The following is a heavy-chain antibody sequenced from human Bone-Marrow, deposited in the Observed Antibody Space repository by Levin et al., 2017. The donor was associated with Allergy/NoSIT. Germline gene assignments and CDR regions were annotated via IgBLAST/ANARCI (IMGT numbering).Heavy chain of an antibody. V-gene: IGHV3-7*01. CDR2: INQDGGEK. D-gene: IGHD4-23*01. J-gene: IGHJ4*02. CDR3: ARDGGNPWFDY. CDR1: GFTFSSFW. Sequence: GASVKVSCAASGFTFSSFWMSWVRQAPGKGLEWVANINQDGGEKYYVGSVKGRFTISRDNAKNSLYLQMNSLRAEDTAVYYCARDGGNPWFDYWGQGTLVTVSS.